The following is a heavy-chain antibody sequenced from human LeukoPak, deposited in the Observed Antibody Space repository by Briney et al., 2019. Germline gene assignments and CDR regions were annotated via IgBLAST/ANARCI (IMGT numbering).Heavy chain of an antibody. CDR3: ARDRSRVSDY. Sequence: GGSLRLSCAASGFTFSSYAMHWVRQAPGKGLEWVAVISYDGSNKYYADSLRGRFTISRDNARNSLFLQMNNLRAEDTAIYYCARDRSRVSDYWGQGTLVTVSS. CDR1: GFTFSSYA. CDR2: ISYDGSNK. V-gene: IGHV3-30-3*01. J-gene: IGHJ4*02.